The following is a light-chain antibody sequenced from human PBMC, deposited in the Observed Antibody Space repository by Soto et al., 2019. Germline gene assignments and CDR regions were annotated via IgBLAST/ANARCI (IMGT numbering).Light chain of an antibody. J-gene: IGKJ1*01. V-gene: IGKV1-39*01. CDR3: QQSYSTPPGT. CDR2: AAS. CDR1: QSISSY. Sequence: DIQMTQSPSSLSASVGDRVTVTCLSSQSISSYLNWYQQKPGKAPKLLIYAASSLQSGVPSRFSGSGSGTDFTLTISSLQPEDFATYYCQQSYSTPPGTFGQGTKVDNK.